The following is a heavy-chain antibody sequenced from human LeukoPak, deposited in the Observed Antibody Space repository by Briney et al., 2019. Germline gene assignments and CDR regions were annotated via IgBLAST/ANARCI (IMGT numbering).Heavy chain of an antibody. D-gene: IGHD4-17*01. V-gene: IGHV1-18*01. Sequence: ASVKVSCKASGYTFTSDGISCVRQAPGQGLEWMGWISAYNGNTNYAQNLQGRVTMTTDTSTSTAYMELRSLRSDDTDVYYCARDPAGYGDYSRASYYGMDVWGQGTTVTVS. CDR3: ARDPAGYGDYSRASYYGMDV. J-gene: IGHJ6*02. CDR2: ISAYNGNT. CDR1: GYTFTSDG.